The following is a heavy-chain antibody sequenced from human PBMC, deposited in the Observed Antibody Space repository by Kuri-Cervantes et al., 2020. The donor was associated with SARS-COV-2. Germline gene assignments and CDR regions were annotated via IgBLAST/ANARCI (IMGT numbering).Heavy chain of an antibody. CDR1: GGSISSGYY. V-gene: IGHV4-38-2*02. J-gene: IGHJ3*02. CDR2: MYHSGST. D-gene: IGHD4-17*01. CDR3: ARPTVTEGGDAFDI. Sequence: SETLSLTCTVSGGSISSGYYWGWIRQPPVKGLEWIGSMYHSGSTYYNLSLKSRVTISVDTSKDQFSLKLSSVTAADTAVYYCARPTVTEGGDAFDIWGQGTMVTVSS.